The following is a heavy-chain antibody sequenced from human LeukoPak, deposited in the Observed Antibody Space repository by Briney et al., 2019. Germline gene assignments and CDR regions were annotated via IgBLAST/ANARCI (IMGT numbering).Heavy chain of an antibody. CDR2: INHSGST. Sequence: SETLSLTCTVSGASISSGSYYWNWIRQPPGKGLEWIGEINHSGSTNYNPSLKSRVTISVDTSKNQFSLKLSSVTAADTAVYYCARHRRTYYYDSSGYYHGNWFDPWGQGTLVTVSS. CDR3: ARHRRTYYYDSSGYYHGNWFDP. CDR1: GASISSGSYY. J-gene: IGHJ5*02. D-gene: IGHD3-22*01. V-gene: IGHV4-39*01.